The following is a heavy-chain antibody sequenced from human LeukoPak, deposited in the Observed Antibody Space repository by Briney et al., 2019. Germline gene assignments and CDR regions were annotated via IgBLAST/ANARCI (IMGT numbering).Heavy chain of an antibody. D-gene: IGHD3-3*01. J-gene: IGHJ4*02. CDR3: ARVVDYDFWSGYLVFDY. V-gene: IGHV4-61*02. CDR1: GGSISSGSYY. CDR2: IYTSGST. Sequence: PSETLSLTCTVSGGSISSGSYYWSWIRQPAGKGLEWIGRIYTSGSTNYNPSLKSRVTISVDTSKNQLSLKLSSVTAADTAVYYCARVVDYDFWSGYLVFDYWGQGTLVTVSS.